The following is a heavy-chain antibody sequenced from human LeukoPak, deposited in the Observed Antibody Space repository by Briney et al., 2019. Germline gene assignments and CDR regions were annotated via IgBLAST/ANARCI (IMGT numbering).Heavy chain of an antibody. CDR2: INWNGGST. J-gene: IGHJ6*03. D-gene: IGHD3-3*01. CDR3: AKDQHNSRGYDFWSGYFGAYYMDV. Sequence: GGSLRLSCAASGFTFDDYGMSWVRQAPGKGLEWVSGINWNGGSTGYADSVKGRFTISRDNAKNSLYLQMNSLRAEDTALYYCAKDQHNSRGYDFWSGYFGAYYMDVWGKGTTVTVSS. CDR1: GFTFDDYG. V-gene: IGHV3-20*04.